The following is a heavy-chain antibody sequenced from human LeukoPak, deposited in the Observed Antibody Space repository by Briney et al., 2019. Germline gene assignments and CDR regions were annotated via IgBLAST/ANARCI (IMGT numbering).Heavy chain of an antibody. V-gene: IGHV3-9*01. CDR1: GFTFDDYA. CDR3: AKGASPYYDSSGYYYGAFDY. Sequence: GGSLRLSCAASGFTFDDYAMPWVRHAPGKGLEWVSGISWNSGSIGYADSVKGRFTISRDNAKNSLYLQMNSLRAEDTALYYCAKGASPYYDSSGYYYGAFDYWGQGTLVTVSS. CDR2: ISWNSGSI. D-gene: IGHD3-22*01. J-gene: IGHJ4*02.